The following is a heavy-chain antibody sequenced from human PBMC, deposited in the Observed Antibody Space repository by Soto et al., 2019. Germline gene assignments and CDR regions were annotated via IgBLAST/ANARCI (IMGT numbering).Heavy chain of an antibody. V-gene: IGHV3-21*01. CDR1: GFTFSSYS. Sequence: GGSLRLSCAACGFTFSSYSMNWVRQAPGKXLEWVSSISSSSSYIYYADSVKGRFTISRDNAKNSLYLQMNSLRAEDTAVYYCARDEGSSCYLWYYRMDVWGQGTTVTVSS. J-gene: IGHJ6*02. CDR2: ISSSSSYI. CDR3: ARDEGSSCYLWYYRMDV. D-gene: IGHD6-13*01.